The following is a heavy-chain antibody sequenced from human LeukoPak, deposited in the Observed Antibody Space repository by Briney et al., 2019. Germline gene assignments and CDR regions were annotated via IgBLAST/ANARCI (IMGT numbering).Heavy chain of an antibody. V-gene: IGHV4-59*01. J-gene: IGHJ5*02. Sequence: SETLSLTCTVSGGSISSYYWSWIRQPPGKGLEWIGYIYYSGSTNYNPSLKSRVTISVDTSKNQFSLKLSPVTAADTAVYYCARVGDYDILTGYWSHRFDPWGQGTLVTVSS. CDR3: ARVGDYDILTGYWSHRFDP. D-gene: IGHD3-9*01. CDR1: GGSISSYY. CDR2: IYYSGST.